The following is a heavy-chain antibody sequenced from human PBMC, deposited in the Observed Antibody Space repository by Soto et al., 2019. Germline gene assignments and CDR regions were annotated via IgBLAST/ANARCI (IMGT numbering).Heavy chain of an antibody. Sequence: QLQLQESGPGLVKPSETLSLTCTVSGGSVSSSSYYWGWVRQPPGKGLEWIGSVYYSGSTYYNPSLESRVTISVDKSKHQFSLKLMSLSAADTAVYYCGRLEGLAPISYYFDYWGQGALVTVSS. J-gene: IGHJ4*02. CDR1: GGSVSSSSYY. V-gene: IGHV4-39*01. CDR2: VYYSGST. CDR3: GRLEGLAPISYYFDY. D-gene: IGHD3-9*01.